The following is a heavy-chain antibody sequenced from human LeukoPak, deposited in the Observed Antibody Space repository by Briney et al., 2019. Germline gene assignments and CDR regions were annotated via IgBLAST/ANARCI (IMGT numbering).Heavy chain of an antibody. J-gene: IGHJ6*03. D-gene: IGHD6-13*01. V-gene: IGHV3-21*01. Sequence: PGGSLRLSCVASGFTFSTYSMNWVRQAPGKGLEWVSSISSSSSYIYYADSVKGRFTISRDNAKNSLYLQMNSLRAEDTAVYYCARDAAVQQLGYYYYYMDVWGKGTTVTVSS. CDR3: ARDAAVQQLGYYYYYMDV. CDR2: ISSSSSYI. CDR1: GFTFSTYS.